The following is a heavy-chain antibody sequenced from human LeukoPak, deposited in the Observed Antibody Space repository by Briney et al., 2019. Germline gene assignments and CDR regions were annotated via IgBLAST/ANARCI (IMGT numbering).Heavy chain of an antibody. CDR2: INTGSSSI. D-gene: IGHD6-19*01. V-gene: IGHV3-48*03. Sequence: GGSLRLSCTASGFSLSDYEINWVRQAPGKGLEWVSYINTGSSSIYYADSLKGRFAISRDNAKNSLYLQMNSLRAEDTAVYYCARESIAVAGAPFDYWGQGTLVTVSS. J-gene: IGHJ4*02. CDR1: GFSLSDYE. CDR3: ARESIAVAGAPFDY.